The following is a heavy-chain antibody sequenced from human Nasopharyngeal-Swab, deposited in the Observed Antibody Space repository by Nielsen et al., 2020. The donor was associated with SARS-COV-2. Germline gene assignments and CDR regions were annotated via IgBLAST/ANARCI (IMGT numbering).Heavy chain of an antibody. CDR2: MNPDSGKT. CDR1: GYTFTSYD. Sequence: ASVKVSCKASGYTFTSYDINWVRQAPGQGLEWMGWMNPDSGKTGYVQKFQGTVTMNRDTSISTAYMELTSLTSEDTAVYYCARSLQLNYYSYIGMDVWGQGTTVTVSS. D-gene: IGHD1-1*01. J-gene: IGHJ6*02. V-gene: IGHV1-8*01. CDR3: ARSLQLNYYSYIGMDV.